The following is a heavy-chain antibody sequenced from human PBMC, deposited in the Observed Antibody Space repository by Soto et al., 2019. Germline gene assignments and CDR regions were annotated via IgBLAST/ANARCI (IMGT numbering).Heavy chain of an antibody. Sequence: TLSLTCTVSGGSHSSYYWSWIRQPPGKGLEWIGYIYYSGSTNYNPSLKSRATISVDTSKNQFSLKLSSVTAADTAVYYCARENYGGRKYYFDYWGQGTLVTVSS. V-gene: IGHV4-59*01. D-gene: IGHD4-17*01. J-gene: IGHJ4*02. CDR2: IYYSGST. CDR3: ARENYGGRKYYFDY. CDR1: GGSHSSYY.